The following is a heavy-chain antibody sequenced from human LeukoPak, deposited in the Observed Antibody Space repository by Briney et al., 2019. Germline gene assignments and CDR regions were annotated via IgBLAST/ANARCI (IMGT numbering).Heavy chain of an antibody. J-gene: IGHJ3*02. CDR1: GDSVSSNSAA. CDR3: ARDLMAYYDILTGSPLAAGDAFDI. Sequence: SQTLSLTFAISGDSVSSNSAAWNWIRQSPSRGLEWLGRTYYRSKWYNDYAVSVKSRITINPDTSKNQFSLQLNSVTPEDTAVYYCARDLMAYYDILTGSPLAAGDAFDIWGQGTMVTVSS. CDR2: TYYRSKWYN. V-gene: IGHV6-1*01. D-gene: IGHD3-9*01.